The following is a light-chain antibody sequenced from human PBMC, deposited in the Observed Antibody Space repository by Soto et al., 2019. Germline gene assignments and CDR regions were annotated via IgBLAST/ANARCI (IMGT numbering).Light chain of an antibody. CDR2: DAS. V-gene: IGKV3-20*01. CDR3: QQFSSYPLT. CDR1: QTVRNNY. J-gene: IGKJ4*01. Sequence: EFVLTQSPVTLSLSPGARATLSCRASQTVRNNYLAWYQQKPGQAPRLLIYDASSRATGIPDRFSGGGSGTDFTLTISRLEPEDFAVYYCQQFSSYPLTFGGGTKVDIK.